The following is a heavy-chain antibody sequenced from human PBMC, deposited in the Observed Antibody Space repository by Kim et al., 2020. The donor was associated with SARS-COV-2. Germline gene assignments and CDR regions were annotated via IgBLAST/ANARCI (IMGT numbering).Heavy chain of an antibody. CDR3: ARIGAWFDP. CDR1: GFTFSSYA. V-gene: IGHV3-30*04. J-gene: IGHJ5*02. Sequence: GGSLRLSCAASGFTFSSYAMHWVRQAPGKGLEWVAVISYDGSNKYYADSVKGRFTISRDNSKNTLYLQMNSLRAEDTAVYYCARIGAWFDPWGQGTLVT. CDR2: ISYDGSNK.